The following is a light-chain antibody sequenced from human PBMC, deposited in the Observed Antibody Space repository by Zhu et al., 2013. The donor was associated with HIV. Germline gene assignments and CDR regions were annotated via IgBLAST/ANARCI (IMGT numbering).Light chain of an antibody. CDR2: VAS. V-gene: IGKV1-33*01. J-gene: IGKJ1*01. CDR1: QSINNF. Sequence: DIQMTQSPSSLSASVGDRVTITCRASQSINNFLNWYQQKPGKAPKLLIYVASNLETGVPSRFSGSGSGTEFTLTISSLQPDDFATYYCQQYNSYSTFGQGTKVEVK. CDR3: QQYNSYST.